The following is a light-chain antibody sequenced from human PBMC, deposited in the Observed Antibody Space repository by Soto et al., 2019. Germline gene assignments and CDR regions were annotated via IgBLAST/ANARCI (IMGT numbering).Light chain of an antibody. CDR1: QGIGTY. CDR2: AAF. J-gene: IGKJ1*01. V-gene: IGKV1-9*01. CDR3: QKYNSAPRT. Sequence: IQLTQSPSSLSASVGDRFTISCRASQGIGTYLAWYQQKPGKAPKLLIYAAFTLHSGVPARFSGSRSGTDFTLTISSLQPEDVATYYCQKYNSAPRTFGQGTKVDIK.